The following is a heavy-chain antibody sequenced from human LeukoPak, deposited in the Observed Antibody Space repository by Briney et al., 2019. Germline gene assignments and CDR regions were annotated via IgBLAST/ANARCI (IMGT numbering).Heavy chain of an antibody. CDR3: ATAWGFGEFAWKNFDY. J-gene: IGHJ4*02. V-gene: IGHV1-24*01. CDR2: FDPEDGET. Sequence: ASVKVSCKVSGYTLTELSMHWVRQAPGKGLEWMGGFDPEDGETIYAQKFQGRVTMTEDTSTDTAYMELSSLRSEDTAVYYCATAWGFGEFAWKNFDYWGQGTLVTISS. D-gene: IGHD3-10*01. CDR1: GYTLTELS.